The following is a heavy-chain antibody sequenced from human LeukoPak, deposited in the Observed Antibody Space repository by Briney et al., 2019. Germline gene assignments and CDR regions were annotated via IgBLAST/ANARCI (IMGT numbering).Heavy chain of an antibody. CDR3: ASQKGRIAVAVDY. CDR2: ISSSGSTT. D-gene: IGHD6-19*01. CDR1: GLTFSSYE. J-gene: IGHJ4*02. V-gene: IGHV3-48*03. Sequence: GGSLRLSCAASGLTFSSYEMNWVRQAPGKGLKWVSYISSSGSTTYYAASVKGRFTISRDNAKNSLYLQMNSLRVEDTAVYYCASQKGRIAVAVDYWGQGTLVTVSS.